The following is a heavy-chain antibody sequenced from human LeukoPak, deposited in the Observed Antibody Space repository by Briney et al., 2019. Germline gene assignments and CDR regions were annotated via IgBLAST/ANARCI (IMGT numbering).Heavy chain of an antibody. J-gene: IGHJ5*02. V-gene: IGHV3-23*01. Sequence: PGGSLRLSCEDSGFIFSSYAMSWVRQAPGKGLEWVSAISGSGATTYYADSVKGRFTISRDNSKNTLYLQMNSLRAEDTAVYYCAKATGDIHYNWFDPWGQGTLVTVSS. CDR1: GFIFSSYA. CDR2: ISGSGATT. D-gene: IGHD2-15*01. CDR3: AKATGDIHYNWFDP.